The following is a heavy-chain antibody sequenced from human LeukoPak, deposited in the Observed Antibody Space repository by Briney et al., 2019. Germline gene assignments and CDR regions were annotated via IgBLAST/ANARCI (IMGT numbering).Heavy chain of an antibody. CDR2: ISYDGSNK. V-gene: IGHV3-30*04. Sequence: GGSLRLSCAAYSFTCYSYAMYWVRQAPGKGLEWVAVISYDGSNKYYADSVKGRFTISRDNSKNTLYLQMNSLRAADTPVYYDTRAPCSSTSCYARPFDYWGQGTLVTVSS. J-gene: IGHJ4*02. CDR3: TRAPCSSTSCYARPFDY. CDR1: SFTCYSYA. D-gene: IGHD2-2*01.